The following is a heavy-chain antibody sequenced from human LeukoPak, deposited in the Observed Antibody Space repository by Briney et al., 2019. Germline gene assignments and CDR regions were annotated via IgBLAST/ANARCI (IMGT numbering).Heavy chain of an antibody. V-gene: IGHV1-2*02. D-gene: IGHD3-22*01. CDR1: GYTFTSYD. J-gene: IGHJ4*02. CDR2: INPNSGGT. CDR3: ARWGYYDSSGYLIFDY. Sequence: ASVKVSCKASGYTFTSYDINWVRQATGQGLEWMGWINPNSGGTNYAQKFQGRVTMTRDTSISTAYMELSRLRSDDTAVYYCARWGYYDSSGYLIFDYWGQGTLVTVSS.